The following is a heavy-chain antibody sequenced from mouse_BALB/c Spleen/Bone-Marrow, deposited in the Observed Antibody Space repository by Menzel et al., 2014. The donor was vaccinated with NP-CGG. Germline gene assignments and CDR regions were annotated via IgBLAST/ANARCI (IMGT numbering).Heavy chain of an antibody. J-gene: IGHJ2*01. CDR2: ISSGSSTI. D-gene: IGHD4-1*01. CDR3: TRGGNWEDFDY. CDR1: GFTFSSFG. Sequence: EVQLQQSGGGLVQPGGSRKLSCAASGFTFSSFGMHWVRQAPEKGLEWVAYISSGSSTIFYADTVKGRFTISRDNPKNTLFLQMTSLRSEDTAIYYRTRGGNWEDFDYWGQGTTLTVSS. V-gene: IGHV5-17*02.